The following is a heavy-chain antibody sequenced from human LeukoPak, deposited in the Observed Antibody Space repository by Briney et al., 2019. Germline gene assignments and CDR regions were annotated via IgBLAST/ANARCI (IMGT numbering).Heavy chain of an antibody. CDR1: GYTFTSYY. J-gene: IGHJ3*02. Sequence: ASVKVSCKASGYTFTSYYMHWVRQAPGQGLEWMGIINPSGGSTSYAQKFQGRDTMTRDTSTSTVYMELSSLRSEDTAVYYCARGTDSYGTSEAFDIWGQGTMVTVSS. CDR2: INPSGGST. D-gene: IGHD5-18*01. V-gene: IGHV1-46*01. CDR3: ARGTDSYGTSEAFDI.